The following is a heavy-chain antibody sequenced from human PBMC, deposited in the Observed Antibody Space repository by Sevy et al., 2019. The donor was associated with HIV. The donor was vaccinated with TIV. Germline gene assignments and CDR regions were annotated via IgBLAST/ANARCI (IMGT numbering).Heavy chain of an antibody. J-gene: IGHJ4*02. D-gene: IGHD6-13*01. CDR3: AKAGGTGIAAAGQDY. CDR1: GFTFSSYA. Sequence: GGSLRLSCAASGFTFSSYAMSWVRQAPGKGLEWVSAISGSGGSTYYADSVKGRFTISRDSSKNTLYLQMNSLRAEDTAVYYCAKAGGTGIAAAGQDYWGLGTLVTVSS. CDR2: ISGSGGST. V-gene: IGHV3-23*01.